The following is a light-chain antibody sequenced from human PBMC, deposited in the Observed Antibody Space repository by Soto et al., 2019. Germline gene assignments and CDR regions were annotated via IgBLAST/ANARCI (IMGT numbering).Light chain of an antibody. V-gene: IGKV1-8*01. CDR3: QQYYSYPFT. CDR1: QGISSY. J-gene: IGKJ3*01. Sequence: AIRMTQSPSSFSASTGDRVTITCRASQGISSYLAWYQQKPGKAPKLLIYAASTLQSGVPSRFSGSVSGTDFTLTISCLQSEDFATYYCQQYYSYPFTFVPGTKVDIK. CDR2: AAS.